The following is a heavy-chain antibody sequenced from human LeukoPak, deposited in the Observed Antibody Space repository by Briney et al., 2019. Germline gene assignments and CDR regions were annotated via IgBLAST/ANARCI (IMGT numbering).Heavy chain of an antibody. CDR1: GFTFRNYA. CDR3: ARRGLPDV. V-gene: IGHV3-7*01. CDR2: IKQDESEK. J-gene: IGHJ6*03. D-gene: IGHD2-15*01. Sequence: PGGSLRLSCAASGFTFRNYAMNWVRQAPGKGLEWVANIKQDESEKYYVDSVKGRFTISRDNAKNSVYLQMNSLRVEDTAVYYCARRGLPDVWGKGTTVTVSS.